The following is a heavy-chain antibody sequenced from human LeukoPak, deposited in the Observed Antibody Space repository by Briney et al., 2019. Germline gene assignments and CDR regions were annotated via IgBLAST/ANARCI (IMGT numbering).Heavy chain of an antibody. CDR3: ARDHIVVVVAATLNWFDP. CDR1: GYTFTSYY. CDR2: INPSGGST. J-gene: IGHJ5*02. D-gene: IGHD2-15*01. V-gene: IGHV1-46*01. Sequence: ASVKVSCKASGYTFTSYYMHWVRQAPGQGLEWMGIINPSGGSTSYAQKFQGRVTMTRNTSTSTVYMELSSLRSEDTAVYYCARDHIVVVVAATLNWFDPWGQGTLVTVSS.